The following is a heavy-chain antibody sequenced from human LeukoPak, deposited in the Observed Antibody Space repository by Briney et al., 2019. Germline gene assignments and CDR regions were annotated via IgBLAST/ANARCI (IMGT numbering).Heavy chain of an antibody. D-gene: IGHD5-18*01. CDR1: GFTFSNYG. J-gene: IGHJ4*02. Sequence: GGSLRLSCVASGFTFSNYGMNWVRQAPGKGLEWVSGIVGSGVTTYYADSVKGRFTISRDNSKNTLYLHMNGLRVENTAIYYCARDERWIQFNYWGQGTLVTVSS. V-gene: IGHV3-23*01. CDR2: IVGSGVTT. CDR3: ARDERWIQFNY.